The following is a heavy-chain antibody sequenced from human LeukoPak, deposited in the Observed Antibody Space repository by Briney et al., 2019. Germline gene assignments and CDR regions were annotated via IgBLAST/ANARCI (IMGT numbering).Heavy chain of an antibody. Sequence: ASVKVSCKASGYTFTGYYMHWVRQAPGQGLEWMGWINPNSGGTNYAQKFQGRVTMTRDTSISTAYMELSRLVSDDTAVYYCARGLSYYYYMDVWGKGTTVTISS. J-gene: IGHJ6*03. CDR3: ARGLSYYYYMDV. V-gene: IGHV1-2*02. CDR1: GYTFTGYY. CDR2: INPNSGGT. D-gene: IGHD2/OR15-2a*01.